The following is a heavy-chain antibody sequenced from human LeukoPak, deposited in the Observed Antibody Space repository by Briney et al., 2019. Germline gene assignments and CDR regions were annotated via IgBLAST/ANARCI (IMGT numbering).Heavy chain of an antibody. V-gene: IGHV4-34*01. CDR2: INHSGST. J-gene: IGHJ4*02. D-gene: IGHD1-26*01. CDR1: GGSFSGYY. Sequence: SETLSLTCAVYGGSFSGYYWSWIRQPPGKGLEWIGEINHSGSTNYNPSLKSRVTISVDTSKNQFSLKLSSVTAADTAVYYCARGGIVGATELGYWGQGTLVTVSS. CDR3: ARGGIVGATELGY.